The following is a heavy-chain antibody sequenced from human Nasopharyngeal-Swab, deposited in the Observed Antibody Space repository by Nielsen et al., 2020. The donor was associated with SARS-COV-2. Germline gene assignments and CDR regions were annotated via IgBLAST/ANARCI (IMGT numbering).Heavy chain of an antibody. J-gene: IGHJ4*02. V-gene: IGHV3-73*01. CDR1: GFIFSASA. CDR3: TTDFYFDY. Sequence: GESLKISCATSGFIFSASAMHWVRQASGKGLEWVGRIEDKDHNYATTYGASVKGRFTISRDDSQNMAFLQLDSLKTEDTALYYCTTDFYFDYWGQGTLVTVSS. CDR2: IEDKDHNYAT.